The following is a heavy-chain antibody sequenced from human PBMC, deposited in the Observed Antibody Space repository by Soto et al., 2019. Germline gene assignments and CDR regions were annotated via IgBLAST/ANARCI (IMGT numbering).Heavy chain of an antibody. V-gene: IGHV1-46*03. Sequence: QVQLVQSGAEVKKPGASVKVSCKASGYTVTIYYMHWVRQAPGQGLDWLGIINPSGGSTSYAQMFKGRVTMTRDTSTSTVYVELSSLRSEDTAIYYCARSRNRFHYWGQGPLVTLS. CDR1: GYTVTIYY. J-gene: IGHJ4*02. CDR3: ARSRNRFHY. CDR2: INPSGGST.